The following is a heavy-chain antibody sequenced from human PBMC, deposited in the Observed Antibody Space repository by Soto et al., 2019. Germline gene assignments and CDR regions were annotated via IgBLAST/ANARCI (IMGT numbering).Heavy chain of an antibody. J-gene: IGHJ6*02. CDR2: TYYGSKWNN. CDR3: TGITSFRGMDV. V-gene: IGHV6-1*01. CDR1: GYSVSGNSAA. D-gene: IGHD3-10*01. Sequence: PXQTLSLTCAISGYSVSGNSAALNLIRQSPSRGLEWLGRTYYGSKWNNDYALSVKSRITINPDTPKNQFSLHLYSVTPEDTAVYYCTGITSFRGMDVWGQGTPVTVSS.